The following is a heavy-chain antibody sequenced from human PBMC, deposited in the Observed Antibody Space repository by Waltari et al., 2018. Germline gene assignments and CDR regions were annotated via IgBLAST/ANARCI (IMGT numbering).Heavy chain of an antibody. J-gene: IGHJ3*02. D-gene: IGHD5-12*01. CDR3: ARAGDGYNWGDAFDI. CDR1: GGSISSYY. Sequence: QVQLQESGPGLVKPSETLSLTCTVSGGSISSYYWSWIRQPPGKGLEWIGYIYYSGSTNYNPALKSRVTISVDTSKNQFSLTLSSVTAADTAVYYCARAGDGYNWGDAFDIWGQGTMVTVSS. CDR2: IYYSGST. V-gene: IGHV4-59*01.